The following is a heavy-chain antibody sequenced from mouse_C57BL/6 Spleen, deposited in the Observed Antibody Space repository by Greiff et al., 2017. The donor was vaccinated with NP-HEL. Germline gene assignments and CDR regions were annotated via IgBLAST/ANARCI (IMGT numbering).Heavy chain of an antibody. J-gene: IGHJ4*01. CDR1: GYTFTSYW. CDR3: ARLGLEQDYAMDY. D-gene: IGHD4-1*01. Sequence: QVQLQQPGAELVKPGASVKMSCKASGYTFTSYWITWVKQRPGQGLEWIGDIYPGSGSTNYNEKFKSKATLTVDTSSSTAYMQLSSLPSEDSAVYSCARLGLEQDYAMDYWGQGTSVTVSS. CDR2: IYPGSGST. V-gene: IGHV1-55*01.